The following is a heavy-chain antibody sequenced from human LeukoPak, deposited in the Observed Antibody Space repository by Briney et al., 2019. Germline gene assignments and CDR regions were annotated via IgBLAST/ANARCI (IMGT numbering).Heavy chain of an antibody. CDR3: ARERSSSGGHDWFDP. CDR2: VYYTGVT. J-gene: IGHJ5*02. V-gene: IGHV4-39*07. CDR1: GGYIITSGHY. D-gene: IGHD4-23*01. Sequence: SETLSLTCTVSGGYIITSGHYWGWIRQPPGKGLEWIGSVYYTGVTSTNPFFRSRMSISVDTSKNQFSLNLTSVTAADAAVYYCARERSSSGGHDWFDPWGQGTLVTVSS.